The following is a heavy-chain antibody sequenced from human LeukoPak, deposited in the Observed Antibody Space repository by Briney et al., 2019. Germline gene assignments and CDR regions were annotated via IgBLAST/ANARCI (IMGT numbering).Heavy chain of an antibody. CDR1: GYTFTNYD. CDR3: AMGSGSYYFDY. Sequence: GASVKVSCKASGYTFTNYDINWVRQAAGQGLEWMGWMNPNSGNTGYAQKFQGRVTMTRNTSISTAYMELSSLRSEDTAVYYCAMGSGSYYFDYWGQGTLVTVSS. D-gene: IGHD3-10*01. J-gene: IGHJ4*02. CDR2: MNPNSGNT. V-gene: IGHV1-8*01.